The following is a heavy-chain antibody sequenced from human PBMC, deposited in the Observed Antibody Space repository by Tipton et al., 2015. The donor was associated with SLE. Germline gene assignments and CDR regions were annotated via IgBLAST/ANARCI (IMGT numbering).Heavy chain of an antibody. CDR2: ISFDGKNA. CDR3: VRDFFRAIFGARIGHYHMDV. D-gene: IGHD3-3*01. J-gene: IGHJ6*02. Sequence: SLRLSCAVSGFTFSSYAMHWVRQAPGKGLEWVAVISFDGKNAYYADSVKGRFTISRDKSKNTLHLQMDSLRAEDTGVYYCVRDFFRAIFGARIGHYHMDVWGQGTTVTVSS. V-gene: IGHV3-30*04. CDR1: GFTFSSYA.